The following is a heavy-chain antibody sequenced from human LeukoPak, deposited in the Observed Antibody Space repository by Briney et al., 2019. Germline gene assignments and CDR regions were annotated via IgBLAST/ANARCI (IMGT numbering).Heavy chain of an antibody. CDR1: GGSISSNNYY. D-gene: IGHD3-10*01. Sequence: SETLSLTCTVSGGSISSNNYYWGWIRQPPGKGLEWIGSINYSGSTYYNPSLKSRVTISVDTSKNQLSLKLSTVTAADTALYYCARHGEYYFDYWGQGTLVTVSS. V-gene: IGHV4-39*07. CDR2: INYSGST. CDR3: ARHGEYYFDY. J-gene: IGHJ4*02.